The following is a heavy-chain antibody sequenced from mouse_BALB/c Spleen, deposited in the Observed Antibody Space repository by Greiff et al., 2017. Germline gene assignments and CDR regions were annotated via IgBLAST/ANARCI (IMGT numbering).Heavy chain of an antibody. CDR1: GFTFSSFG. V-gene: IGHV5-17*02. Sequence: EVMLVESGGGLVQPGGSRKLSCAASGFTFSSFGMHWVRQAPEKGLEWVAYISSGSSTIYYADTVKGRFTISRDNPKNTLFLQMTSLRSEDTAMYYCARSEYGYAMDYWGQGTSVTVSS. J-gene: IGHJ4*01. CDR2: ISSGSSTI. CDR3: ARSEYGYAMDY. D-gene: IGHD2-10*02.